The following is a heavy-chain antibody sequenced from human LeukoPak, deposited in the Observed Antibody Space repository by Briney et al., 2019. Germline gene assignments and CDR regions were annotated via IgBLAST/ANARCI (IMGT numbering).Heavy chain of an antibody. J-gene: IGHJ4*02. CDR2: ISSSSSAI. V-gene: IGHV3-48*01. D-gene: IGHD1-7*01. CDR3: AKRPAGTAAFYFEY. Sequence: GGSLRLSCAASGLTFSSYSMNWVRQTPGKGLEWVSYISSSSSAIYYADSVKGRFTISRDISQNTLYLQMHSLRAEDTAMYYCAKRPAGTAAFYFEYWGQGTLVTVSS. CDR1: GLTFSSYS.